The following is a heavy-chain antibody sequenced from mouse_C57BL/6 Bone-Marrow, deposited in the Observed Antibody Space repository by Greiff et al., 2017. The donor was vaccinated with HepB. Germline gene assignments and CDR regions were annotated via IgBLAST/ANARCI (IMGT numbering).Heavy chain of an antibody. CDR1: GFTFSDYY. CDR3: ARAASVTTGGYAMDY. Sequence: EVKLVESEGGLVQPGSSMKLSCTASGFTFSDYYMAWVRQVPEKGLEWVANINYDGSSTYYLDSLKSRFIISRDNAKNILYLQMSSLKSEDTATYYCARAASVTTGGYAMDYWGQGTSVTVSS. D-gene: IGHD2-2*01. V-gene: IGHV5-16*01. CDR2: INYDGSST. J-gene: IGHJ4*01.